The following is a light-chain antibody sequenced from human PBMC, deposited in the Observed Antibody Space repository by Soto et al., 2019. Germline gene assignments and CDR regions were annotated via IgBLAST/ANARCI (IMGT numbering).Light chain of an antibody. CDR3: QQYNNWPPWT. CDR2: GAS. J-gene: IGKJ1*01. Sequence: MTQTPSSVSASVGDRVTITCRASERIGSWLAWYQQKPGQAPRLLIYGASTRATGIPARFSGSGSGTEFTLTISSLQSEDFAVYYCQQYNNWPPWTFGQGTKVEIK. CDR1: ERIGSW. V-gene: IGKV3-15*01.